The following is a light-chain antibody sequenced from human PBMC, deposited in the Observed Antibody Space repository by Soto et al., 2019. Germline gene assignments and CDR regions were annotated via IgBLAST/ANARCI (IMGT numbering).Light chain of an antibody. V-gene: IGKV3-15*01. Sequence: EIVLTQSPAALSVSPGERVTLSCRASQGIGDTLAWYQQKPGQTPRLLIYDSSTRAIGIPIRFSGSRSGTEFILTINGLQFEDFAVYYCQQYGSSPYTFGLGTKVDIK. J-gene: IGKJ2*01. CDR1: QGIGDT. CDR2: DSS. CDR3: QQYGSSPYT.